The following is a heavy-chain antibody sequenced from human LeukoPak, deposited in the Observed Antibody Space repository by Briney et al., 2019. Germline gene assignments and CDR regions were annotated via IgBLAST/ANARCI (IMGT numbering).Heavy chain of an antibody. CDR3: ARLKATVSIHAYFDS. J-gene: IGHJ4*02. D-gene: IGHD4-17*01. CDR1: GFTFDDYW. V-gene: IGHV4-59*01. Sequence: PGGSLRLSCGASGFTFDDYWMSWVRQAPGQGLEWIGYIDHSGSTNYNPSLKSRVSISSDTSKNQFSLELSSVTAADTAVYYCARLKATVSIHAYFDSWGQGTLVTVSS. CDR2: IDHSGST.